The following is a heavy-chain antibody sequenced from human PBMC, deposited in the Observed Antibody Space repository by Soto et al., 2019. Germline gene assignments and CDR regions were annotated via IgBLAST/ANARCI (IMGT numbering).Heavy chain of an antibody. V-gene: IGHV5-51*01. J-gene: IGHJ6*02. CDR2: IYPGDSDT. CDR1: GYSFTSYW. CDR3: ASHGLYSSSTYYYGMDV. D-gene: IGHD6-13*01. Sequence: GESLKISCKGSGYSFTSYWIGWVRQMPGKGLEWMGIIYPGDSDTRYSPSFQGQVTISADKSISTAYLQWSSLKASDTAMYYCASHGLYSSSTYYYGMDVWGQGTTVTVSS.